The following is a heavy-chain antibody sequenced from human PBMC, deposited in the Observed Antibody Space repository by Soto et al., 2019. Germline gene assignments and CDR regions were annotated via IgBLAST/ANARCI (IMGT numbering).Heavy chain of an antibody. Sequence: SETLSLTCAVSGYSISSGYYWGWIRQPPGKGLEWIGSIYHSGSTYYNPSLKSRVTISVDTSKNQFSLKLSSVTAADTAVYYCARDRDSSSWDVNWFDHWGQGTLVTVSS. CDR3: ARDRDSSSWDVNWFDH. V-gene: IGHV4-38-2*02. CDR2: IYHSGST. J-gene: IGHJ5*02. D-gene: IGHD6-13*01. CDR1: GYSISSGYY.